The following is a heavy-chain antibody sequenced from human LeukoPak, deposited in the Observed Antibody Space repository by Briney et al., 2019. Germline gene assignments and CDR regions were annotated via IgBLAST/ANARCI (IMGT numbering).Heavy chain of an antibody. CDR1: GFTFSSYG. J-gene: IGHJ4*02. CDR2: IYSGGST. CDR3: ARQGILTGYYSVY. Sequence: GGSLRLSCAASGFTFSSYGMHWVRQAPGKGLEWVSVIYSGGSTHYADSVKGRFTISRDNSKNTLYLQMNSLRAEDTAVYYCARQGILTGYYSVYWGQGTLVTVSS. V-gene: IGHV3-66*04. D-gene: IGHD3-9*01.